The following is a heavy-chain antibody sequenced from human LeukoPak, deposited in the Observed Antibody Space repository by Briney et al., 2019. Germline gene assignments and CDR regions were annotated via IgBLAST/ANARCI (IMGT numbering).Heavy chain of an antibody. V-gene: IGHV3-23*01. CDR2: IGGSGTRT. D-gene: IGHD3-10*01. CDR1: GFAFSRND. CDR3: AKYRGFGDSYDS. Sequence: PGGSLRLSCAASGFAFSRNDMSWVRQAPGKGLEGVSSIGGSGTRTYYADSVKGRFTISRDTSKNTLYLQMNSLRAEDAAVYYCAKYRGFGDSYDSWGQGTLVTVSS. J-gene: IGHJ4*02.